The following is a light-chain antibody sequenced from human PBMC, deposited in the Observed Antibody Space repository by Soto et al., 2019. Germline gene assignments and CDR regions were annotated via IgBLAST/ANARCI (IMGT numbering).Light chain of an antibody. J-gene: IGKJ1*01. CDR2: GAS. CDR1: QSVSSSY. CDR3: QQYGSSPLT. Sequence: EIVLTQSPGTLSLSPGERATLSCRASQSVSSSYLAWYQQKPGQAPRLLIYGASSRATGIPDRFSGSGSGTDFTLTISXXXXEDFAVYYCQQYGSSPLTFGQGTKV. V-gene: IGKV3-20*01.